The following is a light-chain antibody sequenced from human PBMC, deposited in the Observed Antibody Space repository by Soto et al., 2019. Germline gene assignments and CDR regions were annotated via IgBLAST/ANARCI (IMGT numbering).Light chain of an antibody. CDR2: DAS. Sequence: DIQMTQSPSTLSASVGDRVTITCRASESISSWLAWYQQEPGKAPKLLIYDASSLESGVPSRFSGRGSGTEVTLTISSLQPDDFATYYCLQYNSFPYTFGQGTKLEIK. CDR1: ESISSW. CDR3: LQYNSFPYT. V-gene: IGKV1-5*01. J-gene: IGKJ2*01.